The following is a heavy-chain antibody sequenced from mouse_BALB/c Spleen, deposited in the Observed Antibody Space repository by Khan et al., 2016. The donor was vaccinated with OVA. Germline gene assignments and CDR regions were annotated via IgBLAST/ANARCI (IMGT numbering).Heavy chain of an antibody. Sequence: EVQLQESGPDLVKPSQSLSLTCTVTGYSITSGYIWHWIRQFPGNKLEWMGYIPYSGSTNYNPSLKSRISITRDTSKNQFFLQLNSVTTEDTATSYCERALYDGNSDWYFDVWGAGTTVTVSS. D-gene: IGHD2-1*01. CDR3: ERALYDGNSDWYFDV. V-gene: IGHV3-1*02. J-gene: IGHJ1*01. CDR1: GYSITSGYI. CDR2: IPYSGST.